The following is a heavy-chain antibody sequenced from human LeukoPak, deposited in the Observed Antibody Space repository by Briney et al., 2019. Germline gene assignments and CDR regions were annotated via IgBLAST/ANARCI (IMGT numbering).Heavy chain of an antibody. D-gene: IGHD4-23*01. Sequence: PGGSLRLSCSASGFTFNRFYLHWVRQAPGKGLVWVSRINSDGNSITYADSVKGRFTISRDNAKNTLYLQMNSLRAEDTAVYYCAKGGTTVVDYWGQGTLVTVSS. J-gene: IGHJ4*02. CDR1: GFTFNRFY. CDR3: AKGGTTVVDY. V-gene: IGHV3-74*01. CDR2: INSDGNSI.